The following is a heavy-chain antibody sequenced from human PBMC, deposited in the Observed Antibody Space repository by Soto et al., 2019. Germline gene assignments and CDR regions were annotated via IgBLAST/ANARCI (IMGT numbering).Heavy chain of an antibody. D-gene: IGHD2-21*02. V-gene: IGHV1-18*01. CDR3: ARLQLGGDRMLNWFDP. Sequence: QVQVVQSGPELKKPGASVKVSCKAQGYIFTKYGIGWVRQAPGHGLEWMGLINVYNGDRKVAQKSPDRVSMTTDTATDTAYMELKSLRSGDTAVYYCARLQLGGDRMLNWFDPWGQGTLVTVSS. CDR1: GYIFTKYG. CDR2: INVYNGDR. J-gene: IGHJ5*02.